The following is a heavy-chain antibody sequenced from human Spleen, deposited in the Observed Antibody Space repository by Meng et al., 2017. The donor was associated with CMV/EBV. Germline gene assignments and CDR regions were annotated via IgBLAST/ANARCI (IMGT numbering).Heavy chain of an antibody. V-gene: IGHV1-69*05. CDR2: IMPIFGTT. J-gene: IGHJ3*01. D-gene: IGHD3-22*01. CDR3: ARGVDDSSGSTLLAFDF. CDR1: GDTFSSHA. Sequence: SVKVSCKASGDTFSSHAISWVRQAPGQGLEWMGGIMPIFGTTNYAQKFQDRVTITTDESTSTAYMELSSLRSEDTAIYYCARGVDDSSGSTLLAFDFWGQGTMVTVSS.